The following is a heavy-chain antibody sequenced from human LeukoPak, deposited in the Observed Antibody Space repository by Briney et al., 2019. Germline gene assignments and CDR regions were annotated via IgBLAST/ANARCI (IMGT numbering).Heavy chain of an antibody. CDR3: ARKSVDSSARAFDY. V-gene: IGHV4-30-4*01. CDR1: GGSISSGDYY. Sequence: SETLSLTCTVSGGSISSGDYYWSWIRQPPGKRLEWIGYIYYSGSTYYNPSLKSRVTISVDTSKNQFSLKLSSVTAADTAVYYCARKSVDSSARAFDYWGQGTLVTVSS. CDR2: IYYSGST. D-gene: IGHD3-22*01. J-gene: IGHJ4*02.